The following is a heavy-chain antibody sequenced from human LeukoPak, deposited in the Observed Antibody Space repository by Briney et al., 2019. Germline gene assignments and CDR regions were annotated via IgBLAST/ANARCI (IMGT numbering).Heavy chain of an antibody. CDR1: GFTFSSYA. J-gene: IGHJ6*02. Sequence: GSLRLSCAASGFTFSSYAMSWVRQAPGKGLEWVSAISGSGGSTYYADSVKGRCTISRDNSKNTLYLQMISLSAEDTTGYYCAKVSSTSVPSYGMDVWGQGTTVTVSS. D-gene: IGHD2-2*01. CDR2: ISGSGGST. CDR3: AKVSSTSVPSYGMDV. V-gene: IGHV3-23*01.